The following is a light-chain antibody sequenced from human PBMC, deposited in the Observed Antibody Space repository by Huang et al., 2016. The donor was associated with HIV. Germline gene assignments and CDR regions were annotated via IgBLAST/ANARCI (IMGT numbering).Light chain of an antibody. V-gene: IGKV3-15*01. J-gene: IGKJ4*01. CDR2: GAS. CDR3: QQYDNWPLT. CDR1: LSVSNN. Sequence: ERVMTQSPATVSLSPGERATLSCRASLSVSNNLAWYQQRPGQAPRLLIYGASTRATGIPARFSGGGSGAEFTLTISSLQSEDFAVYYCQQYDNWPLTFVGGTKVQIK.